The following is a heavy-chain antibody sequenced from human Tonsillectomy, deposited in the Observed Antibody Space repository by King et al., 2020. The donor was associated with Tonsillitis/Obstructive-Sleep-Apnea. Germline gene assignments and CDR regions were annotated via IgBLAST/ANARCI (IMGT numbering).Heavy chain of an antibody. CDR1: GGSFSGYY. D-gene: IGHD6-13*01. Sequence: VQLQQWGAGLLKPSETLSLTCAVYGGSFSGYYWSWIRQPPGKGLEWIGEINHSGSTNYNTSLKSRVTISVDTSKNQFSLKLSSVTAADTAVYYCARAVYSSSWYTFDYCGQGTLVTVSS. V-gene: IGHV4-34*01. CDR2: INHSGST. J-gene: IGHJ4*02. CDR3: ARAVYSSSWYTFDY.